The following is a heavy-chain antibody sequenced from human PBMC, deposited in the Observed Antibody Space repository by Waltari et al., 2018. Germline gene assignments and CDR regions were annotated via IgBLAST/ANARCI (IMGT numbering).Heavy chain of an antibody. CDR3: ARDLYSGYDFLLPFDY. CDR2: INTKSGGP. CDR1: GYTFTSFA. D-gene: IGHD5-12*01. Sequence: QVQLVQSGGEVKKPGASVKVSCETSGYTFTSFAISWARQAPGQGLEWMGWINTKSGGPNYAQRFQGRVTMTTDTSTSTAYMELKSLTSDDTAVYYCARDLYSGYDFLLPFDYWGQGSLVTVSS. V-gene: IGHV1-18*01. J-gene: IGHJ4*02.